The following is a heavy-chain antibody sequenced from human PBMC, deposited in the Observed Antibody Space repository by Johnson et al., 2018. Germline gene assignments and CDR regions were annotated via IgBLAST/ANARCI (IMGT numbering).Heavy chain of an antibody. D-gene: IGHD3-10*01. V-gene: IGHV3-33*01. J-gene: IGHJ6*02. CDR3: ARGLGGRGYYYYGMDV. CDR1: GFTFSSYG. Sequence: QVQLVESGGGVVQPGRSLRLSCAASGFTFSSYGMHWVRQAPGKGLEWVAVIWYDGRHKYYADSVKGRFTISRDNSKHTLYLQMNSLRAEDTAVYYCARGLGGRGYYYYGMDVWGQGTTVTVSS. CDR2: IWYDGRHK.